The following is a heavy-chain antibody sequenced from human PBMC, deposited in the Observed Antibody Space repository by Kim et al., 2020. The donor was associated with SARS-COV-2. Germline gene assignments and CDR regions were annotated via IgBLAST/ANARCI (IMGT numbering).Heavy chain of an antibody. CDR3: ARHHSSGWYYFDY. J-gene: IGHJ4*02. D-gene: IGHD6-19*01. CDR1: GYSFTSYW. V-gene: IGHV5-51*01. Sequence: GESLKISCKGSGYSFTSYWIGWVRQMPGKGLEWMGIIYPGDSDTRYSPSFQGQVTISADKSISTAYLQGSSLKASDTAMYYCARHHSSGWYYFDYWGQGTLVTVSS. CDR2: IYPGDSDT.